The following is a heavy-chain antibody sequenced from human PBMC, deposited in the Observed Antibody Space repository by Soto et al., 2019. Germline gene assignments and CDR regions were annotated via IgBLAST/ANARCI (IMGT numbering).Heavy chain of an antibody. Sequence: QVQLQESGPGLVKPSQTLSLTCTVSGGSISSGGYYWSWIRQRPGKGLEWIGHIHYSGSTYYNPSLKSRVTISVYTSKNQFSLKLSSVTAADTAVYYCATYDSSDYYSGSPIGWFDPWGQGTLVTVSS. D-gene: IGHD3-22*01. CDR2: IHYSGST. CDR1: GGSISSGGYY. CDR3: ATYDSSDYYSGSPIGWFDP. J-gene: IGHJ5*02. V-gene: IGHV4-31*03.